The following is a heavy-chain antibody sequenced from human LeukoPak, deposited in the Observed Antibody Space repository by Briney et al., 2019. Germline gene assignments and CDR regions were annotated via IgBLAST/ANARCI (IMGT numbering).Heavy chain of an antibody. CDR1: GYTFTSYD. Sequence: GASVQVSCKASGYTFTSYDINWVRQATGRGLEWMGWMNPNSGNTGFAQKFQGRVTMTRNTSISTAYMELSSLRSEDTAVYYCARAGYCSSTSCYVRLRWISKTPEYYYYYGMDVWGQGTTVTVSS. CDR2: MNPNSGNT. V-gene: IGHV1-8*01. CDR3: ARAGYCSSTSCYVRLRWISKTPEYYYYYGMDV. J-gene: IGHJ6*02. D-gene: IGHD2-2*01.